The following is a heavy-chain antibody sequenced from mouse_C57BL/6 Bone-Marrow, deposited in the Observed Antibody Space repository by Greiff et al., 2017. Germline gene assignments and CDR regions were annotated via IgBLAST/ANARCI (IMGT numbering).Heavy chain of an antibody. CDR3: RWLLYAMDY. V-gene: IGHV14-1*01. J-gene: IGHJ4*01. D-gene: IGHD2-3*01. CDR1: GFNIKDYY. Sequence: EVQLQQSGAELVRPGASVKLSCTASGFNIKDYYMHWVKQRPEQGLEWIGRIDPEDGDTEYAPKFPGKATMTADTSSKTASLQLSSLTAEDTAVYYCRWLLYAMDYWGQGTSVTGSS. CDR2: IDPEDGDT.